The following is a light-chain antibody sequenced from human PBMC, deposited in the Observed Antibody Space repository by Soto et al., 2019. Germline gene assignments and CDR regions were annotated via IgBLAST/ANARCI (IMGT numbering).Light chain of an antibody. Sequence: DIQMTQSPSTLSASVGDRVTITCRASQSISSWLAWYQQKPGKAPKLLIYKASSLESGVPSRFSGSGSGTEFTLTISSLQPDDFATYYCQQYNSSFFFDPGTKVDIK. CDR1: QSISSW. CDR3: QQYNSSFF. J-gene: IGKJ3*01. V-gene: IGKV1-5*03. CDR2: KAS.